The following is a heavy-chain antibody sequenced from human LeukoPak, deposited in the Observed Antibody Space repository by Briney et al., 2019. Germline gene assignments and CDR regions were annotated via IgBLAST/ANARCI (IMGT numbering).Heavy chain of an antibody. CDR1: GYTFTGYY. V-gene: IGHV1-2*02. CDR2: INPNSGGT. CDR3: ARPSVRGDYYFDY. Sequence: ASVKVSCKASGYTFTGYYMHWVRQAPGQGLEWMGWINPNSGGTNYAQKFQGRVTMTRDTSISTAYMELSRLRSDDTAVYYCARPSVRGDYYFDYWGPGTLVTVSS. D-gene: IGHD3-10*01. J-gene: IGHJ4*02.